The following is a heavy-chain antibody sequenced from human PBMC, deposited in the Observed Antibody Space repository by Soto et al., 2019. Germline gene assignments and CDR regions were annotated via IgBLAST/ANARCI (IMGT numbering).Heavy chain of an antibody. J-gene: IGHJ4*02. D-gene: IGHD6-19*01. V-gene: IGHV1-3*05. CDR3: AGPGAVPADFDY. Sequence: QVQLVQSGAEEKKPGASVKVSCKASGYTFTSYAMHWVRQAPGQRLEWMGWINAGNGNTKYSQKFQGRVTITRDTSASPAYRELSSLGSEDTAVYYCAGPGAVPADFDYWGQGTLVTVSS. CDR2: INAGNGNT. CDR1: GYTFTSYA.